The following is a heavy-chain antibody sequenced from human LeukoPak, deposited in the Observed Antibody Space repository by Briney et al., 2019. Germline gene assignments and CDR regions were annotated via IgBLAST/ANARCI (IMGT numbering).Heavy chain of an antibody. CDR3: ARHPINYYDSSGYLGWFDP. D-gene: IGHD3-22*01. Sequence: PSQTLSLTCTVSGGSISSGSYYWSWIRQPAGKGLEWIGRIYTSGSTNYNPSLKSRVTISVDTSKNQFSLKLNSVIATDTAVYYCARHPINYYDSSGYLGWFDPWGQGTLVTVSS. J-gene: IGHJ5*02. V-gene: IGHV4-61*02. CDR1: GGSISSGSYY. CDR2: IYTSGST.